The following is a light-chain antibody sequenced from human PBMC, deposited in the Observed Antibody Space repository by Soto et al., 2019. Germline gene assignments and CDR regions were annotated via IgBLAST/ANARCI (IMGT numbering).Light chain of an antibody. CDR1: QGIYSH. Sequence: DVQLTQSPSFLSASVGDRVTITCRASQGIYSHLAWYQQIPGKGPRLLIYAASTLQSGVPSRFSGSVFGKKFPPAIGALQPEDFAIYYCQKVNGSPHTFGKGTKLQIK. V-gene: IGKV1-9*01. J-gene: IGKJ2*01. CDR3: QKVNGSPHT. CDR2: AAS.